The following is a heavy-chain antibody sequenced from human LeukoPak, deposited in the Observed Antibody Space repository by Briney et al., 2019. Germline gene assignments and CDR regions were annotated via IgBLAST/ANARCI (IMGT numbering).Heavy chain of an antibody. CDR3: AGRISNRSDY. CDR2: IRYDGSNK. V-gene: IGHV3-30*02. CDR1: GFTFSSYG. D-gene: IGHD1-14*01. J-gene: IGHJ4*02. Sequence: PGGSLRLSCAASGFTFSSYGMHWVRQAPGKGLEWVAFIRYDGSNKYYADSVKGRFTISRDNSKNTLYLQMNSLRAEDTAVYYCAGRISNRSDYWGQGTLVTVSS.